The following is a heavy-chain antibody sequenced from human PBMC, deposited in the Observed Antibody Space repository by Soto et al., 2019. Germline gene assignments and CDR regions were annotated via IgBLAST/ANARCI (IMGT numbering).Heavy chain of an antibody. Sequence: QVQLVESGGGLVKPGGSLRLSCAASGFTFSDYYMTWLRQAPGKGLEWVSYISTGDSTMYYADSVKGRFTISRDNAKNALYLQMNSLRAEDTAVYYCASGGEGFQDYYSGMDVWGQGTTVTVSS. V-gene: IGHV3-11*01. CDR2: ISTGDSTM. CDR1: GFTFSDYY. CDR3: ASGGEGFQDYYSGMDV. D-gene: IGHD3-16*01. J-gene: IGHJ6*02.